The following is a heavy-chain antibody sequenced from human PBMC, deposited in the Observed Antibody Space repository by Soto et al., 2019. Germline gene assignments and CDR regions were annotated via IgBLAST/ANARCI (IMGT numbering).Heavy chain of an antibody. V-gene: IGHV3-30-3*01. CDR2: ISYYGSNK. CDR1: GFTFSSNA. CDR3: ARDQTTVVTTYYYYYGMDV. J-gene: IGHJ6*02. Sequence: SLRLSFAASGFTFSSNAMHWVRPAPGKGLEMVATISYYGSNKYYADSVKGRFTITRDNSKNTLYLQKNSLRAEDTAVYYCARDQTTVVTTYYYYYGMDVWGQGTTVTVSS. D-gene: IGHD4-17*01.